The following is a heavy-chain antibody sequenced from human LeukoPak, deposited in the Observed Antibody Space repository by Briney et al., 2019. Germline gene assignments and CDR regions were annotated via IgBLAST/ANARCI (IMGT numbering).Heavy chain of an antibody. CDR1: GFTFSTYW. CDR2: IKQDGSEK. Sequence: GGSLRLSCATSGFTFSTYWMSWVRQAPGKGLEWVANIKQDGSEKYYLDSVKGRFTISRDKAKDSLYLQMNSLRAEDTAVYFCAREGLARGYVFDYWGPGTLVTVSS. D-gene: IGHD5-12*01. CDR3: AREGLARGYVFDY. V-gene: IGHV3-7*01. J-gene: IGHJ4*02.